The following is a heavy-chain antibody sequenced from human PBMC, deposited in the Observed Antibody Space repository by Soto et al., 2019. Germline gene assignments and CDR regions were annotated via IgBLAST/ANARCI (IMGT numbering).Heavy chain of an antibody. CDR2: ISSGSTYI. Sequence: PGGSLRLSCAASGFTFNTYSMNWVRQAPGKGLEWVSSISSGSTYIYHADSVKGRFTTSRDNAKNSLFLQMGGLSAEDTAVYYCARSRGIAVAGTHAFDIWGQGTMVTVSS. CDR3: ARSRGIAVAGTHAFDI. D-gene: IGHD6-19*01. V-gene: IGHV3-21*01. CDR1: GFTFNTYS. J-gene: IGHJ3*02.